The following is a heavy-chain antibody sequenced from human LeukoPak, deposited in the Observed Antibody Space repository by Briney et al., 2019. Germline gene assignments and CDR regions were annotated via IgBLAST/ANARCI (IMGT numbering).Heavy chain of an antibody. V-gene: IGHV6-1*01. CDR3: ARESFSGDWYFDL. CDR2: TYYRSKWYN. D-gene: IGHD1-26*01. Sequence: SQTLSLTCAISGDSVSSNSAAWDWIRQSPLRGLEWLGRTYYRSKWYNDYAVSVKSRITINPDTSKNQFSLQLNSVTPEDTAVYYCARESFSGDWYFDLWGRGTLVTVSS. J-gene: IGHJ2*01. CDR1: GDSVSSNSAA.